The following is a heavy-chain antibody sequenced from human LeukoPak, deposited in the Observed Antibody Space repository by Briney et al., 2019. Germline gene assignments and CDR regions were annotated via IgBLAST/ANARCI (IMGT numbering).Heavy chain of an antibody. V-gene: IGHV1-18*01. D-gene: IGHD3-22*01. CDR1: GYTFTSYG. J-gene: IGHJ4*02. Sequence: ASVKVSCKASGYTFTSYGISWVRQAPGQGLEWMGWISAYNGNTNYAQKLQGRVTMTTDTSTSTAYMELRSLRSDDTAVYYCARDTYYYDSSGTNGVDYWGQGTLVTVSS. CDR2: ISAYNGNT. CDR3: ARDTYYYDSSGTNGVDY.